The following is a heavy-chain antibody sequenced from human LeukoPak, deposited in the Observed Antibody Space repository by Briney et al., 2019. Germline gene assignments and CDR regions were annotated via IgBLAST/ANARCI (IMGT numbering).Heavy chain of an antibody. CDR2: INHSGST. V-gene: IGHV4-34*01. Sequence: PSETLSLTCAVYGGSFSGYYWSWIRQSPGKGLEWIGEINHSGSTNYNPSLKSRVTISVDTSKNQFSLRLSSVTAADTAVYYCARGRATYDFWSGYLFDYWGQGTLVTVSS. CDR3: ARGRATYDFWSGYLFDY. CDR1: GGSFSGYY. J-gene: IGHJ4*02. D-gene: IGHD3-3*01.